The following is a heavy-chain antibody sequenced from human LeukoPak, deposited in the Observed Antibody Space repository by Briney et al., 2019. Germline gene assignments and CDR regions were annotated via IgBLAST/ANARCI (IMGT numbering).Heavy chain of an antibody. V-gene: IGHV3-74*01. CDR1: GFSFSDFW. J-gene: IGHJ4*02. CDR3: ASDRVLGSGSLDN. CDR2: IRGDGYDT. Sequence: GGSLRLSCAASGFSFSDFWMHWVRQTPGKGLVWVTRIRGDGYDTNYADSVEGRFTISRDNARHTLYLQMNSLRADDTAVYYCASDRVLGSGSLDNWGQGTLVTVSS. D-gene: IGHD3-10*01.